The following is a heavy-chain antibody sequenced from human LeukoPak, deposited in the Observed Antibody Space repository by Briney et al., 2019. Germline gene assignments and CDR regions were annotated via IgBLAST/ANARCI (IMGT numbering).Heavy chain of an antibody. V-gene: IGHV4-39*01. J-gene: IGHJ5*02. D-gene: IGHD1-26*01. CDR1: GGSISRSSYY. Sequence: PSETLSLTCTVSGGSISRSSYYWGWIRQPPGKGLEWIGSIYYSGSTYYNPSLKSRVTISVDTSKNQFSLKLSSVTAADTAVYYCARGEGATNWFDPWGQGTLVTVSS. CDR2: IYYSGST. CDR3: ARGEGATNWFDP.